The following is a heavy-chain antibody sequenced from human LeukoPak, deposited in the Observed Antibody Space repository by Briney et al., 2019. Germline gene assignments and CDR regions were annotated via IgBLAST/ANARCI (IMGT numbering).Heavy chain of an antibody. CDR1: GVSISSSSYY. J-gene: IGHJ5*02. CDR3: ARDASYGGNTEYNWFDP. Sequence: PSETLSLTCTVSGVSISSSSYYWGWIRQPPGKGLEWIGSIYYSGSTYYNPSLKSRVTISVDTSKNQFSLKLSSVTAADTAVYYCARDASYGGNTEYNWFDPWGQGTLVTVSS. D-gene: IGHD4-23*01. CDR2: IYYSGST. V-gene: IGHV4-39*07.